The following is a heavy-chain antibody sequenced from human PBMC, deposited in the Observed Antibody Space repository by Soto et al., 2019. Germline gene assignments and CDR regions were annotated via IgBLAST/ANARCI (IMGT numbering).Heavy chain of an antibody. V-gene: IGHV4-59*01. D-gene: IGHD6-6*01. CDR2: IYYSGST. Sequence: SLTCTVSGGSISSYYWSWIRQPPGKGLEWIGYIYYSGSTNYNPSLKSRVTISVDTSKNQFSLKLSSVTAADTAVYYCAREVAARRFDYWGHGTLITVSS. J-gene: IGHJ4*01. CDR1: GGSISSYY. CDR3: AREVAARRFDY.